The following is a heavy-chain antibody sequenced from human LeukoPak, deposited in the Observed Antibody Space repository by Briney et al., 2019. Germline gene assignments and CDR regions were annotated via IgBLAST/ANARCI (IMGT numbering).Heavy chain of an antibody. CDR2: ISYDGSNK. Sequence: GGSLRPSCAASGFTFSSYAMHWVRQAPGKGLEWVAVISYDGSNKYYADSVKGRFTISRDNSKNTLYLQMNSLRAEDTAVYYCARDYLVAGIAWTDYWGQGTLVTVSS. J-gene: IGHJ4*02. CDR1: GFTFSSYA. D-gene: IGHD6-19*01. V-gene: IGHV3-30-3*01. CDR3: ARDYLVAGIAWTDY.